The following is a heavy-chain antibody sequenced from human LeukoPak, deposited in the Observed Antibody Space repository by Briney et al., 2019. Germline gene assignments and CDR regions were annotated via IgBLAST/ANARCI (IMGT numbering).Heavy chain of an antibody. CDR2: ISSSSSYI. V-gene: IGHV3-21*01. J-gene: IGHJ6*03. CDR1: GFTFSSYS. Sequence: PGGSLRLSCAASGFTFSSYSMNWVRQAPGKGLEWVSCISSSSSYIYYTNSVKGRFTISRDNAKNSLYLQMNSLRAEDTAVYYXXXXXXFGYYYYYYMDVWGKGTTVTVSS. CDR3: XXXXXFGYYYYYYMDV. D-gene: IGHD3-16*01.